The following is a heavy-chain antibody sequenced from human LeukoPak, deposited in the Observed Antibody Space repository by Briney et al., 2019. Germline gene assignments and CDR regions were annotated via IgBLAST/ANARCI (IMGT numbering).Heavy chain of an antibody. J-gene: IGHJ3*02. CDR3: AHTEYDFWSGDAFDI. Sequence: SGPTLVKPTQTLTLTCTFSGFSLSTSGVGVGWIRQPPGKALEWLALIYWNDDKRYSPSLKSRLTITKDTSKNQVVLTMTSMDPVDTATYYCAHTEYDFWSGDAFDIWGQGTMVTVSS. V-gene: IGHV2-5*01. CDR2: IYWNDDK. D-gene: IGHD3-3*01. CDR1: GFSLSTSGVG.